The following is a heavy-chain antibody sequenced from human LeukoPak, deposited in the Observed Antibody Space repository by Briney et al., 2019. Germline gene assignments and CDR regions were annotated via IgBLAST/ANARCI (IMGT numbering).Heavy chain of an antibody. Sequence: GGSLRLSCAASGFTFSNYWMNWVRQAPGKGLEWVANIKEDESDKYYVDSVKGRFSISKDNAKNSLYLQMNSLRVEDTAVYYCVPLNWNPPGDFDRWGQGTLVTVSS. CDR3: VPLNWNPPGDFDR. CDR2: IKEDESDK. V-gene: IGHV3-7*01. D-gene: IGHD1-20*01. J-gene: IGHJ4*02. CDR1: GFTFSNYW.